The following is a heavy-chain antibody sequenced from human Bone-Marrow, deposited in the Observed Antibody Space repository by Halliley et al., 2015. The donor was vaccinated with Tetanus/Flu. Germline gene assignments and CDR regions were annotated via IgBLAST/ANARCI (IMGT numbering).Heavy chain of an antibody. CDR2: NSYGGRT. D-gene: IGHD2-2*01. Sequence: SLRLSCVVSGGSMSTNHWWSWVRQPPGKGLEWIGENSYGGRTNYNPSLKSRVTVSVGGSKDQFSLKLTSVTAADTAMYYCARVAVVPAVTSYFGLWGQGTLVIVSS. J-gene: IGHJ4*02. V-gene: IGHV4-4*02. CDR3: ARVAVVPAVTSYFGL. CDR1: GGSMSTNHW.